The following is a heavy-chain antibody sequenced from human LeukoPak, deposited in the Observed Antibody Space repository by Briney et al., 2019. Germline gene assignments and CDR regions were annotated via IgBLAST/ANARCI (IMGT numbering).Heavy chain of an antibody. D-gene: IGHD3-3*01. CDR1: GGSISSSSYY. CDR2: IYYSGST. Sequence: PSETLSLTCTVSGGSISSSSYYWGWIRQPPGKGLEWIGSIYYSGSTYYNPSLMSRVTISVDTSKNQFSLKLSSVTAADTAVYYCARQNYDFWSGYYTVPYNWGQGTLVTVSS. CDR3: ARQNYDFWSGYYTVPYN. V-gene: IGHV4-39*01. J-gene: IGHJ4*02.